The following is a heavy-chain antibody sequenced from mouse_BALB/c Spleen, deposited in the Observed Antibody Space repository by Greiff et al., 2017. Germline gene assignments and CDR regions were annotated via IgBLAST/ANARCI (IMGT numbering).Heavy chain of an antibody. V-gene: IGHV14-1*02. CDR1: GFNIKDYY. Sequence: EVQLQQSGAELVRPGALVKLSCKASGFNIKDYYMHWVKQRPEQGLEWIGWIDPENGNTIYDPKFQGKASITADTSSNTAYLQLSSLTSEDTAVYYCARCRSTMKFDYWGKGTTLTVSS. D-gene: IGHD2-4*01. CDR3: ARCRSTMKFDY. J-gene: IGHJ2*01. CDR2: IDPENGNT.